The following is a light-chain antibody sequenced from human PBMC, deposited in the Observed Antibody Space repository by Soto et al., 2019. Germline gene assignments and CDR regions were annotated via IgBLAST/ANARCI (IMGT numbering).Light chain of an antibody. CDR3: QSYRNFSWT. CDR1: QSVSAW. CDR2: DVS. V-gene: IGKV1-5*01. Sequence: DIQMTQSPSTRSASVGDRVTITGRASQSVSAWLAWYQQKPGQAPKFLMYDVSTLESGVPLRFSGSGSGTEFTLTINSLQPDDFATYYCQSYRNFSWTFGQGTKVDIK. J-gene: IGKJ1*01.